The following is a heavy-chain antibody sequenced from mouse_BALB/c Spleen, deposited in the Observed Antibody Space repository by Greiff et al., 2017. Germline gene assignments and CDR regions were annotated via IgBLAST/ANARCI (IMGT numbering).Heavy chain of an antibody. Sequence: EVQLQQSGPELVKPGASVKISCKASGYSFTGYFMNWVMQSHGKSLEWIGRINPYNGDTFYNQKFKGKATLTVDKSSSTAHMELRSLASEDSAVYYCARGYGNYGYAMDYWGQGTSVTVSS. J-gene: IGHJ4*01. V-gene: IGHV1-20*02. CDR1: GYSFTGYF. CDR2: INPYNGDT. D-gene: IGHD2-1*01. CDR3: ARGYGNYGYAMDY.